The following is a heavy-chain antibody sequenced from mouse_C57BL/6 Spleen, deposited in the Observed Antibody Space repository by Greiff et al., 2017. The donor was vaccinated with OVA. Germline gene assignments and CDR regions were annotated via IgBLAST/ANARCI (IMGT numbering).Heavy chain of an antibody. CDR1: GYTFTSYW. CDR2: IYPGSGST. CDR3: ARGVTYYRGFAY. Sequence: QVQLQQPGAELVKPGASVKMSCKASGYTFTSYWITWVKQRPGQGLEWIGDIYPGSGSTNYNEKFKSKARLTVDTSSSTAYMQLSSLTSEDSAVYYCARGVTYYRGFAYWGQGTLVTVSA. J-gene: IGHJ3*01. D-gene: IGHD2-14*01. V-gene: IGHV1-55*01.